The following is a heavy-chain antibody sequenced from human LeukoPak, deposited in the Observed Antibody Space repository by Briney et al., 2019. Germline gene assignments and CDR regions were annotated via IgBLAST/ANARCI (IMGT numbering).Heavy chain of an antibody. CDR1: GGSFSGYY. V-gene: IGHV4-34*01. CDR2: INHSGST. J-gene: IGHJ4*02. Sequence: SETLSLTCAVYGGSFSGYYWSWIRQPPGKGLEWIGEINHSGSTNYNPSLKSRVTISVDTSKNQFYLKLSSVTAADTAVYYCARAYGSGARVDYWGQGTLVTVSS. D-gene: IGHD3-10*01. CDR3: ARAYGSGARVDY.